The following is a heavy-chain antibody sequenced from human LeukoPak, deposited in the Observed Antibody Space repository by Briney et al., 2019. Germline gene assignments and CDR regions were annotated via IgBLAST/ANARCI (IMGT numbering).Heavy chain of an antibody. CDR1: GFTFSSYW. CDR3: AKDVRFDNSGDYDY. D-gene: IGHD3-22*01. V-gene: IGHV3-7*03. Sequence: GGSLRLSCAASGFTFSSYWMSWVRQAPGKGLEWVANIKQDGSEKYYVDSVKGRFTISRDNAKNTLYLQMNSLRAEDTAVYYCAKDVRFDNSGDYDYWGQGTLVTVSS. CDR2: IKQDGSEK. J-gene: IGHJ4*02.